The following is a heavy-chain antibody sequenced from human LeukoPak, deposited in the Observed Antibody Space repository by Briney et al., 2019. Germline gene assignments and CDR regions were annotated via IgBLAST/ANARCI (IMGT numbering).Heavy chain of an antibody. J-gene: IGHJ4*02. CDR1: GYTFTGYY. CDR2: INPNSGGT. D-gene: IGHD3-22*01. V-gene: IGHV1-2*02. Sequence: ASVKVSCKASGYTFTGYYMHWVRQAPGQGLEWMGWINPNSGGTNYAQKFQGRVTMTRDTSISTAYMELSRLRSDDTAVYYCARGRHFDSDGYYEAFYFDFWGRGTLVTVSS. CDR3: ARGRHFDSDGYYEAFYFDF.